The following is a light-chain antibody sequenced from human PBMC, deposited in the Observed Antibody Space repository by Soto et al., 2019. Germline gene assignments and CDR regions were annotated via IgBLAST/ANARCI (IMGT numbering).Light chain of an antibody. CDR1: QDISNY. Sequence: DIQMTQSPSSLSASVGDRVTITFQARQDISNYLNWYQQKPGKAPKLLIYDASNLETGVPSRFSGSGSGTDFTFTISRLQPEDIATYYCQQYDNLPWTFGQGTKVEIK. CDR3: QQYDNLPWT. J-gene: IGKJ1*01. V-gene: IGKV1-33*01. CDR2: DAS.